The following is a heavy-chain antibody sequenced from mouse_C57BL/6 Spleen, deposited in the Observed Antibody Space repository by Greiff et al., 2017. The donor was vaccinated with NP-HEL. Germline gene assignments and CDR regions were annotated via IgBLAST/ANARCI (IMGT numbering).Heavy chain of an antibody. CDR2: ISSGSSTI. CDR1: GFTFSDYG. D-gene: IGHD4-1*01. V-gene: IGHV5-17*01. J-gene: IGHJ3*01. CDR3: AKNWDENWFAY. Sequence: VQLKESGGGLVKPGGSLKLSCAASGFTFSDYGMHWVRQAPEKGLEWVAYISSGSSTIYYADTVKGRFTISRDNAKNTLFLQMTSLRSEDTAMYYCAKNWDENWFAYWGQGTLVTVSA.